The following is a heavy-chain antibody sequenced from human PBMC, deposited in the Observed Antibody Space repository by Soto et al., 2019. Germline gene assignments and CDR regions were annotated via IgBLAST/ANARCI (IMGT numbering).Heavy chain of an antibody. CDR3: ARLRGYYYYYMDV. V-gene: IGHV5-51*01. J-gene: IGHJ6*03. CDR2: IYPGDSDT. CDR1: YW. D-gene: IGHD3-10*01. Sequence: YWSWIRQPPGKGLEWMGIIYPGDSDTRYSPSFQGQVTISADKSISTAYLQWSSLKASDTAMYYCARLRGYYYYYMDVWGKGTTVTVSS.